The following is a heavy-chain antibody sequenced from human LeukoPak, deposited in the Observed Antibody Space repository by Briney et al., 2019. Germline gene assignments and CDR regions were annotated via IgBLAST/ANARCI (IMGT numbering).Heavy chain of an antibody. CDR1: GYPFTSYG. CDR3: ARSYDFWSGYDY. J-gene: IGHJ4*02. CDR2: ISIYNGNT. Sequence: ASVKVSCKASGYPFTSYGINWVRQAPGQGLKWMGWISIYNGNTNYAQNLQGRVTMTTDTSTSTAYMDLRSLRSDDTAVYYCARSYDFWSGYDYWGQGTLVTVSS. D-gene: IGHD3-3*01. V-gene: IGHV1-18*01.